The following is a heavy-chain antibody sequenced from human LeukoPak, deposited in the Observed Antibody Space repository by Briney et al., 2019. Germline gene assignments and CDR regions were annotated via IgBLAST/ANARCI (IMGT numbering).Heavy chain of an antibody. CDR3: TRLTPSPSS. J-gene: IGHJ5*02. CDR2: IRSKANSYAT. D-gene: IGHD1-14*01. V-gene: IGHV3-73*01. CDR1: GFTFSGSA. Sequence: QPGGSLKLPCAASGFTFSGSAMHWVRQASGKGLEWVGRIRSKANSYATAYAASVKGRFTISRDDSKNTAYLQMNGLKTEDTAVYYCTRLTPSPSSWGQGTLVTVSS.